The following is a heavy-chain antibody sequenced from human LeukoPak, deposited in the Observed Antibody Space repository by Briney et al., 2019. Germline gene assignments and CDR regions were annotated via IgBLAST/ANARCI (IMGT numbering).Heavy chain of an antibody. D-gene: IGHD6-6*01. J-gene: IGHJ6*02. CDR3: ARLPSIAAPPPYYYYDMDV. CDR2: INHSGRT. Sequence: SETLSLTCGVYGGSFSGYYWNWIRQPPGKGLEWIGEINHSGRTNYNPSLKSRVTISVDTSKNQFSLKLSSVTAADTAVYYCARLPSIAAPPPYYYYDMDVWGQGTTVTASS. V-gene: IGHV4-34*01. CDR1: GGSFSGYY.